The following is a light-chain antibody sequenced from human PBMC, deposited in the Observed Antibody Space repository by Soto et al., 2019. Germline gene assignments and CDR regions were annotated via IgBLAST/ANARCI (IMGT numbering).Light chain of an antibody. J-gene: IGLJ3*02. CDR2: EVS. CDR3: QSYDSSLSVWM. Sequence: QSALTQPPSASGSPGQSVTISCTGTSSDVGGYNSVSWYQQHPGKAPKLMIYEVSKRPSGVPVRFSGSKSGNTASLTVSGLQAEDEADYYCQSYDSSLSVWMFGGGTKLTVL. V-gene: IGLV2-8*01. CDR1: SSDVGGYNS.